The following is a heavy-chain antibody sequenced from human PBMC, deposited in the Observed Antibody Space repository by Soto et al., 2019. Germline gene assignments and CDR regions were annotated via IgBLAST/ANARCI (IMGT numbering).Heavy chain of an antibody. Sequence: EVQLVESGGGLVQPGGSLKLSCAASGFTFSDSAMHWVRQASGKGLEWVGRIRSKANSYATAYAASVKGRFTISRDDSKNTAYLQMNSLKTEDTAVYYCTRHIPGYSSSSNDAFDIWGQGTMVTVSS. V-gene: IGHV3-73*02. D-gene: IGHD6-13*01. J-gene: IGHJ3*02. CDR3: TRHIPGYSSSSNDAFDI. CDR2: IRSKANSYAT. CDR1: GFTFSDSA.